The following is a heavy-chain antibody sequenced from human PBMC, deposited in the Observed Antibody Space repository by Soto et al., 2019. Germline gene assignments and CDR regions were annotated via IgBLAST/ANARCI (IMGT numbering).Heavy chain of an antibody. CDR3: ANSDILTGYFI. V-gene: IGHV3-21*01. J-gene: IGHJ4*02. CDR2: ISRDSVYI. CDR1: GFTFSSFS. D-gene: IGHD3-9*01. Sequence: EVQLVESGGGLVTPGGSLTLSCAASGFTFSSFSMNWVRQAPGKGLEWVASISRDSVYIFHADSVKGRFTIYRDNAKNSLYLQMDSLRAEDTAVYYCANSDILTGYFIWGQGTLATVSS.